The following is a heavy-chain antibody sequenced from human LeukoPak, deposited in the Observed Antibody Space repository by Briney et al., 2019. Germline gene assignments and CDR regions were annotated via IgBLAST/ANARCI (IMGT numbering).Heavy chain of an antibody. J-gene: IGHJ3*02. CDR1: GYSFTGYY. V-gene: IGHV1-2*02. Sequence: GASVKVSCKASGYSFTGYYMHWVRQAPGQGLEWMSWITPNSGDTNYAQKFQGRVTLTRDTSINTAYMELSRLTSDDTAVYLCARDQGGMSAFDIWGQGTKVTVSS. CDR3: ARDQGGMSAFDI. CDR2: ITPNSGDT. D-gene: IGHD6-25*01.